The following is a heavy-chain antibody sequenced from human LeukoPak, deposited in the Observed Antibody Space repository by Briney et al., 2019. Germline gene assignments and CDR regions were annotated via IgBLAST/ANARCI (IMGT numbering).Heavy chain of an antibody. CDR1: GGSIGSYY. CDR3: ARGGSGYALNWFDP. Sequence: SETLSLTCTVSGGSIGSYYWSWIRQPPGKGLEWIGHISYSGSTNYNPSLKSRVTISVDTSKNQFSLKLSSVTAADTAVYYCARGGSGYALNWFDPWGQGTLVTVSS. D-gene: IGHD5-12*01. J-gene: IGHJ5*02. CDR2: ISYSGST. V-gene: IGHV4-59*01.